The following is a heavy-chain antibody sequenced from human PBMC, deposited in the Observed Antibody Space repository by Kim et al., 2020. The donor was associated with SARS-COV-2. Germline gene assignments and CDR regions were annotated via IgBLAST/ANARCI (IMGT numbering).Heavy chain of an antibody. CDR1: GYSFTNYW. D-gene: IGHD2-8*01. CDR3: ARGGANGPTYYSHFDMDI. CDR2: VYPGNSET. J-gene: IGHJ6*02. V-gene: IGHV5-51*01. Sequence: GESLKMSCQTSGYSFTNYWVAWVREMPGKGLDWMGIVYPGNSETRYGPSFEGQVTFSVDKSTTTTYLQWHTLKTSDTGIYYCARGGANGPTYYSHFDMDIWGQGTAVTVS.